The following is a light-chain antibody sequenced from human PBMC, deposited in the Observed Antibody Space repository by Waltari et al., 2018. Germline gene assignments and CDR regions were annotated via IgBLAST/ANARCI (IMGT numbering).Light chain of an antibody. V-gene: IGLV3-1*01. CDR3: QAWDSSTVI. Sequence: YELTQPPSVSVSPGQTASITCSGDKLGDKYVYWYQQKPGQSPVLVIYQDSKRPSGIPERFSGSNSGNTATLTISGTQAMDEADYYCQAWDSSTVIFGGGTKLTVL. CDR2: QDS. J-gene: IGLJ2*01. CDR1: KLGDKY.